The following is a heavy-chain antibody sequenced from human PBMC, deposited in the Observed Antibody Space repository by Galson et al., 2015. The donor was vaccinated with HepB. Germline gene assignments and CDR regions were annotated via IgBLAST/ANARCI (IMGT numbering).Heavy chain of an antibody. J-gene: IGHJ6*02. CDR2: ISSSSSYT. CDR3: ARAPDVVVTGVSGMDV. Sequence: SLRLSCAASGFTFSDYYMSWIHQAPGKGLEWVSYISSSSSYTNYADSVKGRFTISRDNAKNSLYLQMNSLRAEDTAVYYCARAPDVVVTGVSGMDVWGQGTTVTVSS. CDR1: GFTFSDYY. D-gene: IGHD2-21*02. V-gene: IGHV3-11*06.